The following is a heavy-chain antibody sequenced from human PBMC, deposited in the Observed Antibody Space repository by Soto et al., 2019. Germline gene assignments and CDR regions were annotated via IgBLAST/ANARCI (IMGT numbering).Heavy chain of an antibody. J-gene: IGHJ5*02. Sequence: PGESLQISCNGSGYSFTSYWISWVRQMPGKGLEWMGRIDPSDSYTNYSPSFQGHVTISADKSISTAYLQWSSLKASDTAMYYCARHGPPYCSGGSCYGPWFDPWGQGTLVTVS. CDR1: GYSFTSYW. D-gene: IGHD2-15*01. V-gene: IGHV5-10-1*01. CDR3: ARHGPPYCSGGSCYGPWFDP. CDR2: IDPSDSYT.